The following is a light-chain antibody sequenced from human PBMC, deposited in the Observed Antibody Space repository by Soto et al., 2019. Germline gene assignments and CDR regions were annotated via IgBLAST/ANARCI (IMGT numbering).Light chain of an antibody. V-gene: IGKV1-5*01. CDR2: DAS. Sequence: DITMTQSPSTLSASVRHRVTITCLASPSTSSSFACYQQKPGKAPKLLIYDASSLESGVPSRFSGSGSGTDFALTISSLQPDGFATYYCQQYNSYWTFGQGTKVDI. CDR1: PSTSSS. CDR3: QQYNSYWT. J-gene: IGKJ1*01.